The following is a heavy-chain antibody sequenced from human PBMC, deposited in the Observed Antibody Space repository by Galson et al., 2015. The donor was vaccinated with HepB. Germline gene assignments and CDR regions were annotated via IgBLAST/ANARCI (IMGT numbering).Heavy chain of an antibody. Sequence: SLRLSCAASGFTFSSYSMNWVRQAPGKGLEWVSYISSSSSTIYYADSVKGRFTISRDNAKNSLYLQMNSLRAEDTAVYYCAREHFLGWELEGPLGFDYWGQGTLVTVSS. CDR2: ISSSSSTI. CDR3: AREHFLGWELEGPLGFDY. V-gene: IGHV3-48*01. J-gene: IGHJ4*02. D-gene: IGHD1-26*01. CDR1: GFTFSSYS.